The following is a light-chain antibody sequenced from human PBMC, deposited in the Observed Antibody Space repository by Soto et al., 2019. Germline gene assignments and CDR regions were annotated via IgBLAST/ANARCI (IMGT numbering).Light chain of an antibody. CDR3: QSYDSSLRGSYV. J-gene: IGLJ1*01. Sequence: QSVLTQPPSVSGAPGQRVTISCTGSSSNIGAGSDVHWYQQLPGTAPKLLIYGNSNRPSGVPDRFSGSKSGTSASLAITGLQAEDDADYYCQSYDSSLRGSYVFGTGNMVTVL. V-gene: IGLV1-40*01. CDR2: GNS. CDR1: SSNIGAGSD.